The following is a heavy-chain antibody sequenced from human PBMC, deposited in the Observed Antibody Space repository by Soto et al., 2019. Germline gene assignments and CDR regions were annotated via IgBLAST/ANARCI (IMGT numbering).Heavy chain of an antibody. V-gene: IGHV1-2*04. CDR1: GYTFTGYY. D-gene: IGHD2-2*01. CDR2: INPNSGGT. Sequence: ASVKVSCKASGYTFTGYYMHWVRQAPGQGLEWMGWINPNSGGTNYAQKFQGWVTMTRDTSISTAYMELSRLRSDDTAVYYCARGDQLLSYYYYMDVWGKGTTVTVSS. CDR3: ARGDQLLSYYYYMDV. J-gene: IGHJ6*03.